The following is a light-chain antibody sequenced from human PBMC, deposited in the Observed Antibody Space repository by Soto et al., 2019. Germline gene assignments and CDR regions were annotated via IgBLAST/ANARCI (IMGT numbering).Light chain of an antibody. Sequence: DSQMSHSPSSRSACVGDRVTITCRASQSIAKSLNWDQHKPGKAPKLVIHSASTFHSGRPPSFSGGGTGTDFTLPIDCLHPEDFATYYCQQSYSNQQTFGQG. CDR3: QQSYSNQQT. V-gene: IGKV1-39*01. CDR1: QSIAKS. CDR2: SAS. J-gene: IGKJ1*01.